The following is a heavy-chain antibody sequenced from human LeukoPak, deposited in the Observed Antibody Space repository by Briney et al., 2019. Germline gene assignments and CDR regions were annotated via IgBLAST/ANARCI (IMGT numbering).Heavy chain of an antibody. CDR2: ISGSGGST. J-gene: IGHJ4*02. CDR3: AKVNGYSYGYGDC. D-gene: IGHD5-18*01. CDR1: GFTFSNYA. Sequence: GGSLRLSCAASGFTFSNYAMSWVRQAPGKGLEWVSGISGSGGSTYYADSVKGRFTISRDNSRNTLYLQMNSLRAEDTAVYYCAKVNGYSYGYGDCWGQGTLVTVSS. V-gene: IGHV3-23*01.